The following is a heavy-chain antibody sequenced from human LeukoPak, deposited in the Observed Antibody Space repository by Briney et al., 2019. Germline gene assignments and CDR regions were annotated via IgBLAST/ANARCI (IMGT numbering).Heavy chain of an antibody. V-gene: IGHV3-23*01. CDR1: GFTFSSYA. D-gene: IGHD3-16*02. J-gene: IGHJ3*02. Sequence: GGSLRLSCAASGFTFSSYAMSWVRQAPGKGLEWVSAISGSGGSTYYADSVKGRFTISRDNSKNTLYLQMNSLRAEDTAVYYCAKDQYDYVWGSYRPDALSIWGQGTMVTVSS. CDR2: ISGSGGST. CDR3: AKDQYDYVWGSYRPDALSI.